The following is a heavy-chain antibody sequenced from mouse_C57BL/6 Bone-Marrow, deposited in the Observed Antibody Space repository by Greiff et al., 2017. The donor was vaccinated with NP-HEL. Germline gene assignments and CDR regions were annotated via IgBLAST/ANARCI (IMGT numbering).Heavy chain of an antibody. D-gene: IGHD1-1*01. CDR3: AAYYGSSSYYAMDY. CDR1: GYTFTSYW. J-gene: IGHJ4*01. V-gene: IGHV1-72*01. CDR2: IALNSGGT. Sequence: VQLQQPGAELVTPGASVKLSCKASGYTFTSYWLHWVKQRPGRGLVWIGRIALNSGGTKYNEKLKSKATLTVDKPSSTAYMQLSSLTSEDSAVYYCAAYYGSSSYYAMDYWGQGTSVTVSS.